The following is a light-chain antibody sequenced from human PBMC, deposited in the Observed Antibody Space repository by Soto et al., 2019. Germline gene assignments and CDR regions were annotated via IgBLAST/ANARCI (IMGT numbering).Light chain of an antibody. J-gene: IGKJ1*01. CDR2: GAS. CDR3: QQYGSSSPWT. Sequence: EIVLTQSPGTLSLSPGERATLSCRASQSVGSSFLAWYQQKPGQAPRLLIYGASSMATGIPDRFSGSGSGTDFTLTISRLEPEDFAVYYCQQYGSSSPWTFGQGTKVEIK. CDR1: QSVGSSF. V-gene: IGKV3-20*01.